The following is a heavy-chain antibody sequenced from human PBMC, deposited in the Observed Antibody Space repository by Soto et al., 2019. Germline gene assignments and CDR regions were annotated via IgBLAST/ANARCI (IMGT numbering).Heavy chain of an antibody. Sequence: QVQLVESGGGVVQPGRSLRLSCAASGFTFSHYAMHWVRQAPGKGLEWVALMSYDGSNEYYADSVKGRFTISRDNSKNTLYLQMNILRAEDTAVYYCAKGGSHNFDYWGQGTLVTVSS. D-gene: IGHD1-26*01. CDR1: GFTFSHYA. CDR3: AKGGSHNFDY. CDR2: MSYDGSNE. V-gene: IGHV3-30*18. J-gene: IGHJ4*02.